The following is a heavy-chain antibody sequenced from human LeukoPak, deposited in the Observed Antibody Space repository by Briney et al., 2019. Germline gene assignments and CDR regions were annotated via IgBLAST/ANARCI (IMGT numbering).Heavy chain of an antibody. CDR1: GYTFSRSW. J-gene: IGHJ4*02. CDR3: ARQYGRPYDY. V-gene: IGHV5-51*01. Sequence: GESLKISCKGSGYTFSRSWIGWVRQMPGKGLEWMGIIYPGDSDTRYSPSFQGQVTISADKSINAAYLQWSSLKATDTGMYFCARQYGRPYDYWGQGTLVTVSS. D-gene: IGHD4-17*01. CDR2: IYPGDSDT.